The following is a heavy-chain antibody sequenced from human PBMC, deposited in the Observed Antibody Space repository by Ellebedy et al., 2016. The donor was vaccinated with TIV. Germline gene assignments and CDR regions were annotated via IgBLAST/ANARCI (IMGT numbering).Heavy chain of an antibody. V-gene: IGHV2-70*01. CDR2: IRWDDNT. CDR1: GFSFSTSGMC. J-gene: IGHJ4*02. Sequence: SGPTLVKPTQTLTLTCTFSGFSFSTSGMCVSWIRQPPGKALEWLALIRWDDNTYYSTSLQSRLTISKDTSKNQVVLKLTNVDPVDTASYHCARMPYGDFGGYFDYWGQGALVTVSS. CDR3: ARMPYGDFGGYFDY. D-gene: IGHD4-17*01.